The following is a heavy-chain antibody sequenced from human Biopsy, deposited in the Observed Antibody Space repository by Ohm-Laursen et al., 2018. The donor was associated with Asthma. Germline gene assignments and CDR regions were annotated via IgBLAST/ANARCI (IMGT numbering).Heavy chain of an antibody. CDR1: GDAMSTSGSY. Sequence: SETLSLTCIVSGDAMSTSGSYWGWIRQSPGKGLEWIGSIYYSGRTYYSPSLESRVTISADTSKNHFSLKVTSVTAADTAVYYCAGAVSSSSYWYFDLWGRGDLVTVSS. CDR2: IYYSGRT. D-gene: IGHD6-6*01. J-gene: IGHJ2*01. V-gene: IGHV4-39*02. CDR3: AGAVSSSSYWYFDL.